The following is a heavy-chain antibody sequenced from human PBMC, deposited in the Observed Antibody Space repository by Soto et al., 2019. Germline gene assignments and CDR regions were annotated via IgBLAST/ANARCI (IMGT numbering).Heavy chain of an antibody. D-gene: IGHD3-10*01. J-gene: IGHJ6*02. CDR2: IIDIFDTA. CDR1: GGTFSSYV. V-gene: IGHV1-69*01. Sequence: VQMVQSGPEVKKPGSSVKVSCKASGGTFSSYVLSWVRQAPGHGLEWMGGIIDIFDTANYAQKFQGRLTITADESTSTSYMELSSLRSDDTAVYYCMIDRRRRTSSPGADYYYDSGMDVWGPGTTVTVS. CDR3: MIDRRRRTSSPGADYYYDSGMDV.